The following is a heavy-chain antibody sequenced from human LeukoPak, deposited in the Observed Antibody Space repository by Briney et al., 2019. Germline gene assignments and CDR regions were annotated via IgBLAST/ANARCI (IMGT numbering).Heavy chain of an antibody. D-gene: IGHD3-10*01. V-gene: IGHV3-23*01. Sequence: GGSLRLSFAASGFTFSSYAMSWVRQAPGKGLEWVSAISGSGGSTYYADSVKGRFTISRDNSKNTLYLQMNSLRAEDTAVYYCAKHMYYYGSGRTWDFDYWGQGTLVTVSS. J-gene: IGHJ4*02. CDR2: ISGSGGST. CDR1: GFTFSSYA. CDR3: AKHMYYYGSGRTWDFDY.